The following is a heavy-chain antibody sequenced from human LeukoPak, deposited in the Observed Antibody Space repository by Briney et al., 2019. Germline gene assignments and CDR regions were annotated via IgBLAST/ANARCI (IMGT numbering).Heavy chain of an antibody. CDR2: MNQDGRDK. J-gene: IGHJ4*02. Sequence: GSLRLSCAASGFTFSNSWVNWVRQAPGKGLEWVANMNQDGRDKNYMDSVKGRFTISRDNAKNSLYLQMNSLRAEDTAVYFCAGGSGWIHDYWGQGTLVTVSS. V-gene: IGHV3-7*01. CDR1: GFTFSNSW. D-gene: IGHD6-19*01. CDR3: AGGSGWIHDY.